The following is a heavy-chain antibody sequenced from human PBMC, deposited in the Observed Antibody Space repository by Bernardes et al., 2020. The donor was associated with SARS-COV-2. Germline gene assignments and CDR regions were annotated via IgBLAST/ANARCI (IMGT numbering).Heavy chain of an antibody. CDR3: ARDSRVATNFYYYYGMDV. D-gene: IGHD5-12*01. J-gene: IGHJ6*02. CDR2: IKQDGSEK. Sequence: GYLRRSCAASGFTFSSYWMSWVRQAPGKGLEWVANIKQDGSEKYYVDSVKGRFTISRDNAKNSLYLQMNSLRAEDTAVYYCARDSRVATNFYYYYGMDVWGQGTTVTVSS. CDR1: GFTFSSYW. V-gene: IGHV3-7*01.